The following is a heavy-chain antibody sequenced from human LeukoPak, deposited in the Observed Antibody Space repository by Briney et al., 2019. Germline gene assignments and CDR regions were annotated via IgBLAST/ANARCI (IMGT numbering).Heavy chain of an antibody. J-gene: IGHJ4*02. Sequence: SETLSLTCDVYGGSFSGYSWTWIRQPPGKGLEWIGYIYYSGSTYYNPSLKSRVTISVDTSKNQFSLKLSSVTAADTAVYYCARGGSSSWYGGFGSHYFDYWGQGTLVTVSS. CDR1: GGSFSGYS. CDR2: IYYSGST. CDR3: ARGGSSSWYGGFGSHYFDY. V-gene: IGHV4-34*09. D-gene: IGHD6-13*01.